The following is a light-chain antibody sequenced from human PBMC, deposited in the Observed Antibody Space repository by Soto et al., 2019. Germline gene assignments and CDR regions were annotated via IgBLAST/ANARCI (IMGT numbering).Light chain of an antibody. V-gene: IGKV1-5*03. J-gene: IGKJ2*01. CDR1: QSISSW. CDR2: KAS. Sequence: DIQMTQSPSTLSASVGDRVTITCRASQSISSWLAWYQQKPGKAPKLLIYKASSLESGVPSRFSGSGSGTVFTLTISSLQPDYFATYYCQQYNRYYTFGQGTKLEIK. CDR3: QQYNRYYT.